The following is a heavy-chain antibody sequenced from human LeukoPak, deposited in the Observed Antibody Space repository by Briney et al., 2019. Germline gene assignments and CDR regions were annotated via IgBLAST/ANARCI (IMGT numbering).Heavy chain of an antibody. D-gene: IGHD3-10*01. V-gene: IGHV3-30-3*01. CDR3: ARDSYGSDY. CDR1: GFIFSTYA. J-gene: IGHJ4*02. Sequence: PGGSLRLFCAASGFIFSTYAMHWVRQAPGKGLDWVAVISYDESNEYYADSVKGRFTISRDNSKNTLYLQMNSLRAEDSAMYYCARDSYGSDYWGQGTLVTVSS. CDR2: ISYDESNE.